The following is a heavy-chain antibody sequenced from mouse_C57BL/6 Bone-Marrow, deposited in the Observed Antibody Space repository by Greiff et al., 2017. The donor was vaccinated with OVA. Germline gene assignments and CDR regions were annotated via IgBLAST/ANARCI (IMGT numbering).Heavy chain of an antibody. CDR3: ARDGYYAWFAD. D-gene: IGHD2-3*01. CDR2: IYPGGGYT. CDR1: GYTFTNYW. J-gene: IGHJ3*01. V-gene: IGHV1-63*01. Sequence: QVQLPQSGAELVRPGTSVKMSCKASGYTFTNYWLGWAKPRPGHGLEWIGDIYPGGGYTNYNEKFKGKATLTADKSSSTADMQFSSLTSEDAAIYDCARDGYYAWFADWGQGTLVTVSA.